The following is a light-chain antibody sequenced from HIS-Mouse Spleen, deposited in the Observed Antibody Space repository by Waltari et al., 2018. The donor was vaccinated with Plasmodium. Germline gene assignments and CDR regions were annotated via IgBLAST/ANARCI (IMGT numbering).Light chain of an antibody. V-gene: IGLV3-10*01. CDR3: YSTDSSGNHRV. CDR1: ALPKTP. J-gene: IGLJ3*02. CDR2: EDS. Sequence: SYELTQPPSVSVSPGQTARITCSGDALPKTPAYWYQQKSGQAPVLVIYEDSKRPSGIPERFSGSSSGTMATLTISGAQVEDEADYYCYSTDSSGNHRVFGGGTKLTVL.